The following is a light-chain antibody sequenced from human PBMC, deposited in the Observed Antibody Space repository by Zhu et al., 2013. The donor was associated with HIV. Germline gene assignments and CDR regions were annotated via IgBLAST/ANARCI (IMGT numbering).Light chain of an antibody. CDR3: QQYGNSPPYT. CDR1: QTISSTS. J-gene: IGKJ2*01. CDR2: GTL. Sequence: VLTQSPGTLSVSPGERATLSCRTSQTISSTSLAWYQQKPGQAPRLLISGTLNRATGIPDRFSGSGSRTDFTLSISRLEPEDFAVYYCQQYGNSPPYTFGQGTKLEIK. V-gene: IGKV3-20*01.